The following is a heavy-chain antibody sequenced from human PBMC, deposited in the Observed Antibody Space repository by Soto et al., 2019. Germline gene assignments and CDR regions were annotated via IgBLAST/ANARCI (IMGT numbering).Heavy chain of an antibody. Sequence: ASVKVSCKTFGYTFTGPYIPWGGQAPEQGPEWMGEIGPESGDTRYAQKFQGRVTMTRDTSITTVYMELKNLSPDDTAVYYCGRGRSGQIVVFYWGQGTPVTVSS. CDR2: IGPESGDT. D-gene: IGHD1-26*01. CDR3: GRGRSGQIVVFY. CDR1: GYTFTGPY. J-gene: IGHJ4*02. V-gene: IGHV1-2*02.